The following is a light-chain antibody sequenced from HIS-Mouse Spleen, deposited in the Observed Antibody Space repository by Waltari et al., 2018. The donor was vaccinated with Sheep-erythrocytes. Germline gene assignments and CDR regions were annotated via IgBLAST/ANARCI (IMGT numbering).Light chain of an antibody. Sequence: QSVLTQPPSASGTPGQRVTISCSGSSSNIGSNYVYWYQQLPGTAPKLLIYRNNQRPSGVPDLFSGSKSGTSASLAISGLRSEDEADYYCAAWDDSLSGNWVFGGGTKLTVL. V-gene: IGLV1-47*01. CDR3: AAWDDSLSGNWV. J-gene: IGLJ3*02. CDR2: RNN. CDR1: SSNIGSNY.